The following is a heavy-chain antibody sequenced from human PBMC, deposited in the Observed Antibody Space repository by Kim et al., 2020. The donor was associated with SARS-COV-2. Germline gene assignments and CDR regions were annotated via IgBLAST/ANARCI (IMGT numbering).Heavy chain of an antibody. CDR2: INPNSGGT. CDR1: GYTFTGYY. CDR3: ATSRSGATAVDDAFDI. Sequence: ASVKVSCKASGYTFTGYYMHWVRQAPGQGLEWMGWINPNSGGTNYAQKFQGWVTMTRDTSISTAYMELSRLTSDDTAVYYCATSRSGATAVDDAFDIWGQGTMVIVSS. V-gene: IGHV1-2*04. D-gene: IGHD1-26*01. J-gene: IGHJ3*02.